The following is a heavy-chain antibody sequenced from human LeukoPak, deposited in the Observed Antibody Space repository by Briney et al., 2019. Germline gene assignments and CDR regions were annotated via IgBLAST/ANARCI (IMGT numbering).Heavy chain of an antibody. D-gene: IGHD3-16*02. CDR1: GGSISSSSYY. J-gene: IGHJ3*02. CDR2: IYYSGST. Sequence: SETLSPTCTVSGGSISSSSYYWGWIRQPPGKGLEWIGSIYYSGSTYYNPSLKSRVTISVDTSKNQFSLKLSSVTAADTAVYYCARRYYDYVWGSYRPDAFDIWGQGTMVTVSS. V-gene: IGHV4-39*01. CDR3: ARRYYDYVWGSYRPDAFDI.